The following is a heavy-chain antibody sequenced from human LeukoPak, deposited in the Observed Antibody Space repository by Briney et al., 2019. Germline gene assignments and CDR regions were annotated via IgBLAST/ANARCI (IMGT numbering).Heavy chain of an antibody. CDR2: ITDTGEST. J-gene: IGHJ4*02. D-gene: IGHD6-13*01. Sequence: GGSLRLSCTGFGFNFGDHAMTWVRQAPGKGLEWVSVITDTGESTYYADSVKGRFTISRDNSKNTLYLQMNSLKDEDTAVYYCAKDESTWSYGGFDYWGQGTLVTVSS. CDR1: GFNFGDHA. CDR3: AKDESTWSYGGFDY. V-gene: IGHV3-23*01.